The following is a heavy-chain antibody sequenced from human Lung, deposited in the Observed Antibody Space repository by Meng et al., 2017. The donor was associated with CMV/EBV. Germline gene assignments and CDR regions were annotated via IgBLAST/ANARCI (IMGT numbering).Heavy chain of an antibody. CDR1: GGDFYNFG. CDR2: IIPTFGTA. CDR3: ARPFRPGYGDPGFDF. J-gene: IGHJ4*02. D-gene: IGHD4-17*01. Sequence: SVXVSXXASGGDFYNFGISWIRQAPGQGLQWMGRIIPTFGTAHYARGFQGKITISADGPTTTAFMEISGLTSDDTAVYYCARPFRPGYGDPGFDFWGTGTXVTVSS. V-gene: IGHV1-69*13.